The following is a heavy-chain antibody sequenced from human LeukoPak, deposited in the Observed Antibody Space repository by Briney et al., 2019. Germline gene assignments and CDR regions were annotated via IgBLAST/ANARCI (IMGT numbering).Heavy chain of an antibody. CDR3: ARGRWEPRAFDI. CDR1: GGSISSSNYY. CDR2: IYYSGST. Sequence: SETLSLTCTVSGGSISSSNYYWGWNRQPPGKGLEWIGTIYYSGSTYYNPSLRSRVTMSVDTSKNQFSLKLSSVTAADTAVYYCARGRWEPRAFDIWGQGTMVTVSS. V-gene: IGHV4-39*07. J-gene: IGHJ3*02. D-gene: IGHD1-26*01.